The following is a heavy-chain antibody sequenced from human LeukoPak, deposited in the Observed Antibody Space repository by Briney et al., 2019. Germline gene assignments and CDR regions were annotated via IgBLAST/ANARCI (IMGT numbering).Heavy chain of an antibody. CDR1: GGSINTPNYY. CDR2: IFYSGGT. V-gene: IGHV4-39*07. D-gene: IGHD6-13*01. J-gene: IGHJ4*02. CDR3: ARADIAANTIDY. Sequence: PSETLSLTCTVSGGSINTPNYYWGWIRQTPGKGLEWIGNIFYSGGTYYSPSLTSRVTISLDTSRNQFSLKLSSVTAADTAVYYCARADIAANTIDYWGQGTLVTVSS.